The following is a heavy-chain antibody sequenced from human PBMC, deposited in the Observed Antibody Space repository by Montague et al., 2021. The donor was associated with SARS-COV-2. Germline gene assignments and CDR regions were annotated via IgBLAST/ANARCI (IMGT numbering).Heavy chain of an antibody. V-gene: IGHV4-34*01. CDR2: INHSGST. Sequence: SETLSLTCAVYGGSLSGYYWAWIRQTPAKGLEWIGEINHSGSTNYNPSLKSRLTISVDTSKKQFSLKLSSVTAADTAVYYCARAHATYYNILTGYYDVFHLKSFFDPWGQGTLVTVSS. D-gene: IGHD3-9*01. CDR1: GGSLSGYY. CDR3: ARAHATYYNILTGYYDVFHLKSFFDP. J-gene: IGHJ5*02.